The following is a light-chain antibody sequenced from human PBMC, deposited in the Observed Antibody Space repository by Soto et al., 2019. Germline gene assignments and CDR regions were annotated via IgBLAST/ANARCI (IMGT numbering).Light chain of an antibody. CDR3: CSRL. J-gene: IGLJ2*01. Sequence: QSVLTQPASVSGSPGQSITISCTGTSTDPATYDLVSWYQQHPGKAPQLIIYEVAKRPSGVSARFSGYQSGDTASLTISGLQAADEAYYYCCSRLFGGGTKLTVL. V-gene: IGLV2-23*02. CDR1: STDPATYDL. CDR2: EVA.